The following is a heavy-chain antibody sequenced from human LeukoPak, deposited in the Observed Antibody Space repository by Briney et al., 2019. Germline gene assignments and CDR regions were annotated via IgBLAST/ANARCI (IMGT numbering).Heavy chain of an antibody. V-gene: IGHV4-38-2*01. CDR3: ARHLRIRGVIIRLPYFDY. CDR2: IYHSGST. CDR1: GYSISSGYY. Sequence: SETLSLTCAVSGYSISSGYYWGWIRQPPGKGLEWIGSIYHSGSTYYNPSLKSRVTISVDTSKNQFYLKLSSVTAADTAVYYCARHLRIRGVIIRLPYFDYWGQGTLVTVSS. J-gene: IGHJ4*02. D-gene: IGHD3-10*01.